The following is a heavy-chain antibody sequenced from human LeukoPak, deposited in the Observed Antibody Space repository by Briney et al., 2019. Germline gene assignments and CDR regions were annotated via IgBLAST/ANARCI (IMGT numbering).Heavy chain of an antibody. V-gene: IGHV3-23*01. CDR2: ISGSGDNT. CDR1: GITFINYG. CDR3: AKDRGY. Sequence: GGSLRLSCITSGITFINYGTSWVRQAPGKGLEWVSGISGSGDNTYYADSVKGRFTISRDNSKNTVYLQMNSLRAEDTAVYYCAKDRGYWGQGTLVTVSS. J-gene: IGHJ4*02.